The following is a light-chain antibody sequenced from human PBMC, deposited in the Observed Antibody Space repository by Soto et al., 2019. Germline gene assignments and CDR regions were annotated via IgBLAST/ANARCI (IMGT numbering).Light chain of an antibody. CDR2: DVS. J-gene: IGLJ1*01. Sequence: QSALTQPASVSGSPGQSITISCTGTSSDVGGYNYVSWYQQHPGKAPKVMIYDVSNRPSGVSNRFSGSKSGNTASLTISGLQAEDEADYYCSSSTSSSTPLVFGTGTKLTVL. CDR1: SSDVGGYNY. V-gene: IGLV2-14*01. CDR3: SSSTSSSTPLV.